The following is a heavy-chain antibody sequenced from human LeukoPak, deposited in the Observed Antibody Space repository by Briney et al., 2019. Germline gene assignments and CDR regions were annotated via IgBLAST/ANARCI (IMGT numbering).Heavy chain of an antibody. D-gene: IGHD3-10*01. V-gene: IGHV4-38-2*02. CDR3: RVCCYFDSRSSPNWFDP. Sequence: SETLSLTCTVSGYSISSHYCWGWIRQPPGKGLEWLGIICHSGSTLYNPSLKSRVTMSVDTSQNQFSLKLTSVTAADTAVYSARVCCYFDSRSSPNWFDPWGQGILVTVSS. CDR2: ICHSGST. CDR1: GYSISSHYC. J-gene: IGHJ5*02.